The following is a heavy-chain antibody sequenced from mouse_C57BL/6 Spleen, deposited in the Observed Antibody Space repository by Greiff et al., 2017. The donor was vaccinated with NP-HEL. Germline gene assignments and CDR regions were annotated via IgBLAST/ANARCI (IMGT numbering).Heavy chain of an antibody. J-gene: IGHJ3*01. Sequence: EVKVVESGGGLVKPGGSLKLSCAASGFTFSSYAMSWVRQTPEKRLEWVATISDGGSYTYYPDNVKGRFTISRDNAKNNLYLQMSHLKSEDTAMYYCASYDYDEGFAYWGQGTLVTVSA. V-gene: IGHV5-4*03. D-gene: IGHD2-4*01. CDR3: ASYDYDEGFAY. CDR1: GFTFSSYA. CDR2: ISDGGSYT.